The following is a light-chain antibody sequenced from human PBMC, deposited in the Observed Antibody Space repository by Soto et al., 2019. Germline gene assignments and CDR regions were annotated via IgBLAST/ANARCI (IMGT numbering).Light chain of an antibody. V-gene: IGKV3-15*01. Sequence: EIVMTQSPATLSASPGERVTLSCRASESIDFNLAWYQQKPGQAPRLLIYGASNRATGIPARFSGSGSGTEFTLTISSLQSEDFALYYCQQYNNWLTFGGGTKVDIK. J-gene: IGKJ4*01. CDR2: GAS. CDR3: QQYNNWLT. CDR1: ESIDFN.